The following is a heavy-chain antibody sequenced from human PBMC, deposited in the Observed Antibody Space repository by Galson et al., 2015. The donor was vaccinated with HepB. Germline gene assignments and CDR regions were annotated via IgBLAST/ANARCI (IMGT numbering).Heavy chain of an antibody. D-gene: IGHD6-13*01. CDR2: ISYDGSNK. CDR3: ARSFHYSSNGYYYYMDV. J-gene: IGHJ6*03. V-gene: IGHV3-30-3*01. Sequence: SLRLSCAASGFTFSSYAMHWVRQAPGKGLEWVAVISYDGSNKYYADSVKGRFTISRDNSKNTLYLQMNSLRAEDTAVYYCARSFHYSSNGYYYYMDVWGKGTTVTVSS. CDR1: GFTFSSYA.